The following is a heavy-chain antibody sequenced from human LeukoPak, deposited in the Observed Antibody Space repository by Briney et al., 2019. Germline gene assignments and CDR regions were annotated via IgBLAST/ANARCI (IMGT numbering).Heavy chain of an antibody. J-gene: IGHJ4*02. V-gene: IGHV4-34*01. Sequence: SETLSLTCAVYGESFSGYYWSWIRQPPGKGLEWIGEINHSGTTNYNPSLKSRVTISVDTSKNQFSLKLSSVTAADTAVYYCAGTMESGSFSTFDYWGQGTLVTVSS. CDR3: AGTMESGSFSTFDY. D-gene: IGHD1-26*01. CDR2: INHSGTT. CDR1: GESFSGYY.